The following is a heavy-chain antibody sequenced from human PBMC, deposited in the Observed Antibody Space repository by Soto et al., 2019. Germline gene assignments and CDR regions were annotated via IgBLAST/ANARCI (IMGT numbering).Heavy chain of an antibody. J-gene: IGHJ4*02. CDR3: VPGRQWGVDD. Sequence: GGSLRLSCAASGFTFSSYAMSWVRQAPGKGLEWVSGISNSGGNTYYAEFVKGRFTISGDNSKNTLYLQMNSLRADDTAVYYCVPGRQWGVDDWGQGSVVTVSS. CDR2: ISNSGGNT. CDR1: GFTFSSYA. D-gene: IGHD3-10*01. V-gene: IGHV3-23*01.